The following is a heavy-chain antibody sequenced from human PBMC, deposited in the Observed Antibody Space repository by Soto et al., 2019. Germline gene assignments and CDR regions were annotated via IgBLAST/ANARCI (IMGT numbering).Heavy chain of an antibody. D-gene: IGHD3-16*01. V-gene: IGHV3-30-3*01. CDR2: ISYDGSNK. Sequence: AGGSLRLSCAASGFTFSSYAMHWVRQAPGKGLEWVAVISYDGSNKYYADSGKGRFTISRDNSKSMLYVQVNSLRADDTAVYYCARGGRWLQGNDYWGQGTLVTVSS. CDR1: GFTFSSYA. J-gene: IGHJ4*02. CDR3: ARGGRWLQGNDY.